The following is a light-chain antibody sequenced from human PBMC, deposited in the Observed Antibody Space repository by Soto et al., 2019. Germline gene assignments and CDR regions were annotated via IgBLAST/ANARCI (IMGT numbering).Light chain of an antibody. CDR3: QQSYSTPRT. CDR2: AAS. J-gene: IGKJ2*01. CDR1: QSMSSY. Sequence: DIQMTQSPSSLSASVGDRVTITCRASQSMSSYLNWYQQKPGKAPKLLIYAASSLQSGVPSRFSGSGSVTDFTLTISSLQPEDFATYYCQQSYSTPRTFGQGTKLEIK. V-gene: IGKV1-39*01.